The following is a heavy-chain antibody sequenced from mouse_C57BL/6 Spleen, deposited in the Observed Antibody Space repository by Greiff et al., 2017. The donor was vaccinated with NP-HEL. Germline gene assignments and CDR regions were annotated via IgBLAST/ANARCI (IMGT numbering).Heavy chain of an antibody. CDR3: AREGDYYGSPHFDY. CDR2: ISDGGSYT. Sequence: EVKLMESGGGLVKPGGSLKLSCAASGFTFSSYAMSWVRQTPEKRLEWVATISDGGSYTYYPDNVKGRFTISRDNAKNNLYLQMSHLKSEDTAMYYCAREGDYYGSPHFDYWGQGTTLTVSS. CDR1: GFTFSSYA. D-gene: IGHD1-1*01. J-gene: IGHJ2*01. V-gene: IGHV5-4*01.